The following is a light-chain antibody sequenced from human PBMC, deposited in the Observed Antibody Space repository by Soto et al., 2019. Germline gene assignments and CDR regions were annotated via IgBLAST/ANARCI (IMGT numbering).Light chain of an antibody. CDR2: GAS. CDR3: QQYNNLGVT. Sequence: EIVMTQSPATLSVSPGERATLSCRASQSVSSNLAWYQQKPGQAPRLLIYGASTRATGIPARFSGSGSGTEFTLTISSLQSEDFAVCYCQQYNNLGVTFGPGTKVDIK. J-gene: IGKJ3*01. CDR1: QSVSSN. V-gene: IGKV3-15*01.